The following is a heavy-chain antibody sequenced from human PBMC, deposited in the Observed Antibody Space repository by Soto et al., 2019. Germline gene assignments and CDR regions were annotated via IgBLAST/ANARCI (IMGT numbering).Heavy chain of an antibody. CDR3: ARDPGSYYPYYFDY. Sequence: ASVKVSCKASGYTFTSYGISWVRQAPGQGLEWMGWISAYNGNTDYAQKLQGRVTMTTDTSTSTAYMELRSLRSDDTAVYYCARDPGSYYPYYFDYWGQGTLVTVSS. D-gene: IGHD1-26*01. V-gene: IGHV1-18*01. CDR1: GYTFTSYG. CDR2: ISAYNGNT. J-gene: IGHJ4*02.